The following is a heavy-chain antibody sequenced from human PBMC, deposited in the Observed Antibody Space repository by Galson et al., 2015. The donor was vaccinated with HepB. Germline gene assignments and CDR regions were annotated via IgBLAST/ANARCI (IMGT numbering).Heavy chain of an antibody. V-gene: IGHV3-48*04. D-gene: IGHD3-22*01. Sequence: SLRLSCAASGFTFSSYSVNWVRQAPGKGLEWVSYISSSSSTIYYADSVKGRFTISRDNAKNSLYLQMNSLRAEDTAVYYCARDEWHYDSSGYYYYYGMDVWGQGTTVTVSS. CDR1: GFTFSSYS. J-gene: IGHJ6*02. CDR3: ARDEWHYDSSGYYYYYGMDV. CDR2: ISSSSSTI.